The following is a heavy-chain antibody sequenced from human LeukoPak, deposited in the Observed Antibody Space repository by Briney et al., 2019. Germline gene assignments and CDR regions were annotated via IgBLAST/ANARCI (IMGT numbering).Heavy chain of an antibody. Sequence: SETLSLTCTVSGYSISSGYYWGWIRQPPGKGLEWIGSIYHSGSTYYNPSLKSRVTISVDTSKNQFSLKLSSVTAADTAVYYCARRDGSYYRYWYFDLWGRGTLVTVSS. J-gene: IGHJ2*01. CDR3: ARRDGSYYRYWYFDL. D-gene: IGHD1-26*01. V-gene: IGHV4-38-2*02. CDR2: IYHSGST. CDR1: GYSISSGYY.